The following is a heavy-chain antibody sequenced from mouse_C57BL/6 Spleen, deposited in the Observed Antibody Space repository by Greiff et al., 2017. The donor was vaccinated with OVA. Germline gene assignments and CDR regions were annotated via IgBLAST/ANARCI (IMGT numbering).Heavy chain of an antibody. J-gene: IGHJ1*03. V-gene: IGHV1-69*01. D-gene: IGHD1-1*01. CDR2: IDPSDSYS. CDR3: ARRYYYGSSLYWYFDV. Sequence: VQLQQPGAELVMPGASVKLSCKASGYTFTSYWMHWVKQRPGQGLEWIGEIDPSDSYSNYNQKFKGNSTLTIDKSSSTAYMQLSSLTSEDSAVYYCARRYYYGSSLYWYFDVWGTGTTVTVSS. CDR1: GYTFTSYW.